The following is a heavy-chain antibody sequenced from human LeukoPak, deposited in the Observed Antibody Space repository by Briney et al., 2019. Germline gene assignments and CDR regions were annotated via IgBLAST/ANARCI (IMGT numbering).Heavy chain of an antibody. V-gene: IGHV4-30-4*01. Sequence: KASETLSLTCTVSGGSISSGDYYWSWIRQPPGKGLEWIGYFYYSGSTYYNPSLKSRVTISVDTSKNQFSLMLSSATAADTAVYYCARLTTSFRAFHIWGQGTMVTVSS. J-gene: IGHJ3*02. CDR3: ARLTTSFRAFHI. CDR2: FYYSGST. D-gene: IGHD1-1*01. CDR1: GGSISSGDYY.